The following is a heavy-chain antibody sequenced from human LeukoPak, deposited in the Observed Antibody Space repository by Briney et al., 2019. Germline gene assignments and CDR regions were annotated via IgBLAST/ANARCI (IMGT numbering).Heavy chain of an antibody. J-gene: IGHJ4*02. V-gene: IGHV3-7*01. CDR3: ARVPLFNGDGGPDY. Sequence: GGSLRLSCAASGFTLRSYAMNWVRQAPGKGLEWVANIKQDGSEKYYVDSVKGRFTISRDNAKNSLYLQMNSLRAEDTAVYYCARVPLFNGDGGPDYWGQGTLVTVSS. CDR1: GFTLRSYA. CDR2: IKQDGSEK. D-gene: IGHD5-24*01.